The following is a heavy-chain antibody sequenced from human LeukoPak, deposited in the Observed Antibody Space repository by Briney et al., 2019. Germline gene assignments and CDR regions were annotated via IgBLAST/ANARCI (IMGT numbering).Heavy chain of an antibody. Sequence: ASVKVSCKASGYTFTSYDINWVRQATGQGLERMGWMNPNSGNTGYAQKFQGRVTMTRNTSISTAYMELSSLRSEDTAVYYCARQGSGSYWPLHYYYYYGMDVWGQGTTVTVSS. CDR2: MNPNSGNT. D-gene: IGHD3-10*01. V-gene: IGHV1-8*01. CDR1: GYTFTSYD. CDR3: ARQGSGSYWPLHYYYYYGMDV. J-gene: IGHJ6*02.